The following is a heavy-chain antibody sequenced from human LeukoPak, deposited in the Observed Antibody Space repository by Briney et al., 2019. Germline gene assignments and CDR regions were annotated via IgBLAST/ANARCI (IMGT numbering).Heavy chain of an antibody. CDR2: IKQDGGEK. CDR1: GFIFSNYW. D-gene: IGHD6-19*01. V-gene: IGHV3-7*04. CDR3: ARDSLLAVAGTLGLDY. J-gene: IGHJ4*02. Sequence: PGGSLRLSCAASGFIFSNYWMSWVRQAPGKGLEWVANIKQDGGEKYYVDSMKGRITISRDNAKNSLYLQMNSLRAEDTAVYYCARDSLLAVAGTLGLDYWGQGTLVTVSS.